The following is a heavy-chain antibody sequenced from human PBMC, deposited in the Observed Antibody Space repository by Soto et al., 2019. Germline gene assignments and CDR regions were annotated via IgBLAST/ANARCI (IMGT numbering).Heavy chain of an antibody. J-gene: IGHJ4*02. CDR2: INPNSGGT. V-gene: IGHV1-2*04. CDR3: ARDRGKVTAMAGFDY. Sequence: ASVKVSCKASGYTFTGYYMHWVRQAPAHGLEWLGWINPNSGGTNYAQKFQGWVTMTRDTSISTAYMELSRLRSDDTAVYYCARDRGKVTAMAGFDYWGQGTLVTVSS. D-gene: IGHD5-18*01. CDR1: GYTFTGYY.